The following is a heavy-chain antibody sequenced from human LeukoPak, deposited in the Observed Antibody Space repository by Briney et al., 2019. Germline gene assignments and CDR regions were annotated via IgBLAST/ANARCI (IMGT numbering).Heavy chain of an antibody. CDR3: ARNNVGEGFDY. V-gene: IGHV4-30-4*01. J-gene: IGHJ4*02. Sequence: SETLSLTCTVSGGSISSGDYYWSWIRQPPGKGLEWIGYIYYSGSTYYNPSLKSRVTISVDTSKNQFSLKLSSVTAADTAVCYCARNNVGEGFDYWGQGTLVTVSS. CDR1: GGSISSGDYY. D-gene: IGHD3-16*01. CDR2: IYYSGST.